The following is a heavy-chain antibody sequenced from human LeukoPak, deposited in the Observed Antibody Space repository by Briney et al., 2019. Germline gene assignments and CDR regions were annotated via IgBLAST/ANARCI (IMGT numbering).Heavy chain of an antibody. CDR1: GFTFSSFW. Sequence: GGSLRLSCTASGFTFSSFWMSWVRQAPGKGLEWVANIKDDGSVKNHVDSLKGRFSISRDNARNSLYLQISSLRAEDTAVYYCAREVVATASAFDCWGQGTLVTVSS. V-gene: IGHV3-7*03. CDR3: AREVVATASAFDC. D-gene: IGHD2-21*01. CDR2: IKDDGSVK. J-gene: IGHJ4*02.